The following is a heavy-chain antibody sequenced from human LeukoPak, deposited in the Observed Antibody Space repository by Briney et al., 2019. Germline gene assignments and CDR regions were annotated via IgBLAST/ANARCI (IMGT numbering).Heavy chain of an antibody. V-gene: IGHV1-24*01. D-gene: IGHD3-10*01. CDR1: GYTLTELS. Sequence: ASVKVSCKVSGYTLTELSMHWVRQAPGKGLEWMGGFDPEDGETIYAQKFQGRVTMTEDTSTDTAYMELSSLRSEDTAVYYCATVNYYGSGSYDVGYYYYGMDVWGQGTTVTVSS. CDR2: FDPEDGET. CDR3: ATVNYYGSGSYDVGYYYYGMDV. J-gene: IGHJ6*02.